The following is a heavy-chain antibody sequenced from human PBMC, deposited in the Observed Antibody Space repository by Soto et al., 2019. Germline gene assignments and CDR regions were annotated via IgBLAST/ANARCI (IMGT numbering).Heavy chain of an antibody. J-gene: IGHJ6*02. CDR2: ISSSSSAI. Sequence: PGGSLRLSCAASGFSFSNYCMNWVRQAPGKGLEWLSYISSSSSAIYYADSVKGRFTISRDNAKNSLYLQMTSLRAEVTAVYYCARDLYYYCSGIFQNYHYYYGLDVWGQGTTVTVSS. V-gene: IGHV3-48*01. CDR3: ARDLYYYCSGIFQNYHYYYGLDV. D-gene: IGHD3-10*01. CDR1: GFSFSNYC.